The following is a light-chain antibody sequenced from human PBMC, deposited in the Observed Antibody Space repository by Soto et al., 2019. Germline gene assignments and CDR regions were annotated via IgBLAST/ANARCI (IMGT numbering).Light chain of an antibody. J-gene: IGKJ1*01. V-gene: IGKV3-11*01. CDR2: DAS. Sequence: EIVLTQSPATLSLSPGDRATLSCRASQSISNYLAWYQQKPGQAPRLLIYDASNRAADIPARFSGSWSGTVFTLTISILEPEDFGVYYFQQRSNWPRTFGQGTKVQVK. CDR3: QQRSNWPRT. CDR1: QSISNY.